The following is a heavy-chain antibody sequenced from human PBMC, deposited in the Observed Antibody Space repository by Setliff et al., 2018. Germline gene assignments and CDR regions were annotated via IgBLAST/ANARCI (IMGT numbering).Heavy chain of an antibody. J-gene: IGHJ4*02. V-gene: IGHV4-38-2*02. CDR3: ARDLGHGGDSDY. Sequence: SETLSLTCTVSGYSISSGYIWGWTRQPPGKGLEWVGNIGHTGSINYNPSLKSRLTISRDTSKNQVSLKLNSVTATDTAVYYYARDLGHGGDSDYWGQGILVTVSS. CDR1: GYSISSGYI. CDR2: IGHTGSI. D-gene: IGHD2-21*02.